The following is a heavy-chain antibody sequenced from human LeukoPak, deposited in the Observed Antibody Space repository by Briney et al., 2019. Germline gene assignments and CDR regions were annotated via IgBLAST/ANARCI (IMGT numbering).Heavy chain of an antibody. Sequence: GASVKVSCKASGGTFSSYAISWVRPAPGQGLEWMGRIIPILGIANYAQKFQGRVTITADKSTSTAYMELSSLRSEDTAVYYCATPPHKLGTRGYRLDYWGQGTLVTVSS. CDR1: GGTFSSYA. V-gene: IGHV1-69*04. D-gene: IGHD7-27*01. J-gene: IGHJ4*02. CDR3: ATPPHKLGTRGYRLDY. CDR2: IIPILGIA.